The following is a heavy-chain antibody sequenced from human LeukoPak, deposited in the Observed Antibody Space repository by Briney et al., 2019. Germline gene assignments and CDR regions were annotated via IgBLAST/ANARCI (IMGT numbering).Heavy chain of an antibody. CDR1: GGSISSGGYY. Sequence: PSETLSLTCTVSGGSISSGGYYWSWIRQPPGKGLEWIGYIYHSGSTYYNPSLKGRVTISVDRSKNQFSLKLSSVTAADTAVYYCAGSAVRNFDYWGQGTLVTVSS. V-gene: IGHV4-30-2*01. CDR2: IYHSGST. CDR3: AGSAVRNFDY. J-gene: IGHJ4*02. D-gene: IGHD2-2*01.